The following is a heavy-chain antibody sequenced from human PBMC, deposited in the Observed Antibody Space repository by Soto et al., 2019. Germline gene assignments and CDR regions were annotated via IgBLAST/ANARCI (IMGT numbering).Heavy chain of an antibody. Sequence: PGGSLRLSCAASGFTFSSYGMHWVRQAPGKGLEWVAVIWYDGSNKYYADSVKGRFTISRDNSKNTLYLQMNSLRAEDTAVYYCARNPIAATWFDPWGQGTLVTVSS. CDR3: ARNPIAATWFDP. CDR2: IWYDGSNK. J-gene: IGHJ5*02. CDR1: GFTFSSYG. V-gene: IGHV3-33*01. D-gene: IGHD6-13*01.